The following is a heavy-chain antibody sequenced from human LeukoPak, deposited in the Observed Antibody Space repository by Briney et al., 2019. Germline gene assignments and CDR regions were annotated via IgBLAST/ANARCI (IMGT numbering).Heavy chain of an antibody. CDR3: AREPIIMVRGVISYFDY. Sequence: GGSLRLSCAASGFTFSSYEMNWVRQAPGKGLEWVSYISSSGSTIYYADSVKGRFTISRDNAKNSLYLQMNSLRAEDTAVYYCAREPIIMVRGVISYFDYWGQGTLVTVSS. CDR2: ISSSGSTI. D-gene: IGHD3-10*01. V-gene: IGHV3-48*03. J-gene: IGHJ4*02. CDR1: GFTFSSYE.